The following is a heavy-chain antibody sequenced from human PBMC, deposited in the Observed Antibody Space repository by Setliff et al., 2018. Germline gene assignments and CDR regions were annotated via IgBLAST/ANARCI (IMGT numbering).Heavy chain of an antibody. CDR2: FFHTGNT. Sequence: SETLSLTCTVSGYSISSGYYWGGIRQPTGKGLEWLGSFFHTGNTYYNPSLEGRVTISVDTSNNQFSLKQSSVTAADTAVYYCARHLWGRYMAESSDYFDYWGQGSLVTVSS. D-gene: IGHD3-3*02. V-gene: IGHV4-38-2*02. CDR3: ARHLWGRYMAESSDYFDY. J-gene: IGHJ4*02. CDR1: GYSISSGYY.